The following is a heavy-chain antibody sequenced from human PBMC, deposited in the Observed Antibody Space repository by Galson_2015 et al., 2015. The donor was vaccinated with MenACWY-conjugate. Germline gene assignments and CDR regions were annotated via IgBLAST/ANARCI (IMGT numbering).Heavy chain of an antibody. D-gene: IGHD2-8*01. V-gene: IGHV3-23*01. CDR2: ITGSGDGT. CDR1: GFTFRSYA. CDR3: AKEKAGAGVGAFDI. J-gene: IGHJ3*02. Sequence: SLRLSCAASGFTFRSYALSWVRQAPGKGLQWVSAITGSGDGTYYADSVKGRFTISRDNSKNTVFLQTNTLGADDTAIYYCAKEKAGAGVGAFDIWGQGTTVTVSS.